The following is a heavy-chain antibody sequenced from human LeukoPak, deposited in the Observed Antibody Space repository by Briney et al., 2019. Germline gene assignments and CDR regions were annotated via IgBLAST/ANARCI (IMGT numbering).Heavy chain of an antibody. CDR3: ARENPTEAFEY. CDR1: GFNFRTFS. J-gene: IGHJ4*02. CDR2: ISSTSSYI. V-gene: IGHV3-21*01. Sequence: GGSLRLSCVVSGFNFRTFSMNWVRQVPGKGPEWVSSISSTSSYIYYGDAVRGRFTVFRDNAKNSLYLQMNSLRAEDTAVYYCARENPTEAFEYWGQGTLVTVSS. D-gene: IGHD1-1*01.